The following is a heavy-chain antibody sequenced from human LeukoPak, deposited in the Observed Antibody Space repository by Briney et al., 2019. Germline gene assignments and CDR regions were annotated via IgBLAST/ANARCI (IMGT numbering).Heavy chain of an antibody. CDR1: GFTFSSYA. CDR2: ISYDGSNK. Sequence: GGSLRLSRAASGFTFSSYAMHWVRQAPGKGLEWMAFISYDGSNKYYADSVKGRFTISRDNSKNTLYLQMNSLRAEDTAVYYCAKGEVTGTSAIFFDYWGQGTLVTVSS. D-gene: IGHD1-20*01. V-gene: IGHV3-30-3*01. CDR3: AKGEVTGTSAIFFDY. J-gene: IGHJ4*02.